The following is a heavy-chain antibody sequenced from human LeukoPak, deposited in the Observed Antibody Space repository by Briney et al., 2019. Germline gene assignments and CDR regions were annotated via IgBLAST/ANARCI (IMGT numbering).Heavy chain of an antibody. CDR3: AKRGVVVRVVLVGFHKEAYYFDS. CDR2: VSDSGGRT. CDR1: GITLSNYS. D-gene: IGHD3-10*01. V-gene: IGHV3-23*01. J-gene: IGHJ4*02. Sequence: GGSLRLSCAVSGITLSNYSMSWVRQAPGKGLEWVAGVSDSGGRTNYADSVKGRFTISRDNSRNTLYLQMNSLRAEDTAVYFCAKRGVVVRVVLVGFHKEAYYFDSWGQGALVTVSS.